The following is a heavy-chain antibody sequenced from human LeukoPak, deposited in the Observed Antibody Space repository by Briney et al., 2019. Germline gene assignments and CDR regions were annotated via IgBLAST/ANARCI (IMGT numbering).Heavy chain of an antibody. D-gene: IGHD6-6*01. CDR3: AREGVRQQPVLDY. V-gene: IGHV1-69*05. CDR1: GGTFSSYA. Sequence: SVKVSCKASGGTFSSYAISWVRQAPGQGLEWMGGIIPIFGTANYAQKFQGRVTITTDESTSTAYMELSSPRSEDTAVYYCAREGVRQQPVLDYWGQGTLVTVSS. CDR2: IIPIFGTA. J-gene: IGHJ4*02.